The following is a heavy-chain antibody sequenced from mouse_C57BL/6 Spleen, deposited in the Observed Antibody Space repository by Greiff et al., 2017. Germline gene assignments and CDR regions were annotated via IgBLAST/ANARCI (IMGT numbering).Heavy chain of an antibody. V-gene: IGHV1-69*01. Sequence: QVQLQQPGAELVMPGASVKLSCKASGYTFTSYWMHWVKQRPGQGLEWIGEIDPSDSYTNYNQKFKGKSTLTVDKSSSTAYMQLSSLTSEDSAVYYCARGGITTATGRFACWGQGTLVTVSA. CDR3: ARGGITTATGRFAC. D-gene: IGHD1-2*01. CDR2: IDPSDSYT. J-gene: IGHJ3*01. CDR1: GYTFTSYW.